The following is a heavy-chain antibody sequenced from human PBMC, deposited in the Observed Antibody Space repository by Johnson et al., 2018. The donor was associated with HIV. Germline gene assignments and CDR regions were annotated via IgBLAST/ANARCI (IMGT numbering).Heavy chain of an antibody. CDR1: GFSFSDYN. D-gene: IGHD3-22*01. Sequence: QVQLVESGGGVVQPGRSLRLSCAASGFSFSDYNMHWVRQAPGKGLEWVAVTWFDGRNKYYSDSVKGRFTISRDNSKNTLYLQINSLRAEDTGVYYCARERNMIVVDDDAFDIWGQGTMVTVSS. V-gene: IGHV3-33*01. J-gene: IGHJ3*02. CDR2: TWFDGRNK. CDR3: ARERNMIVVDDDAFDI.